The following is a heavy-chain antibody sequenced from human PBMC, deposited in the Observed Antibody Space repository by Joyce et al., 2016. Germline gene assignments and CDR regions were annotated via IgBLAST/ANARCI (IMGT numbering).Heavy chain of an antibody. CDR2: ISYDGSSK. J-gene: IGHJ4*02. V-gene: IGHV3-30-3*01. Sequence: QVQLVESGGGVVQPGRSLRLSCAASGIPFSSNAMHWVRQAPGKGLEWVAVISYDGSSKYYADSVKGRFTISRDNSKNTLDLQMSSLRAEDTAVYYCARDKWASAVAGTGFEYWGQGTLVTVSS. D-gene: IGHD6-19*01. CDR1: GIPFSSNA. CDR3: ARDKWASAVAGTGFEY.